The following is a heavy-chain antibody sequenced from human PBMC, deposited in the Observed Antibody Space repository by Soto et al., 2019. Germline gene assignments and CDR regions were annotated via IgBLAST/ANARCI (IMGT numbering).Heavy chain of an antibody. D-gene: IGHD3-22*01. J-gene: IGHJ3*02. CDR3: ATFYDSRGFTPSYVFDI. Sequence: GGSLRLSCAASGFTFSTYSMSWVRQAPGKGLEGVSDIYTGGSTYYADSVKGRFTISRHSSKNTLYLQMNSLRAEDAAVYYCATFYDSRGFTPSYVFDIWGQGTKVTVSS. CDR1: GFTFSTYS. V-gene: IGHV3-53*04. CDR2: IYTGGST.